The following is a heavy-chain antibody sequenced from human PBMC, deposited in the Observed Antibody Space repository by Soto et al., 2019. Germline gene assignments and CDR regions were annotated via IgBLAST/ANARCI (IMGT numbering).Heavy chain of an antibody. CDR1: GFSLSTSGVG. Sequence: SGPTLVNHPQTLPLTCTFSGFSLSTSGVGVGWIRQPPGKALEWLALIYWNDDKRYSPSLTSRLTITKDTSKNQVVLTMTNMDPVYTATYYCAHIFMCGYDGSGWSAVCEGWFDPWGQGTLVTVSS. D-gene: IGHD6-19*01. CDR3: AHIFMCGYDGSGWSAVCEGWFDP. V-gene: IGHV2-5*01. J-gene: IGHJ5*02. CDR2: IYWNDDK.